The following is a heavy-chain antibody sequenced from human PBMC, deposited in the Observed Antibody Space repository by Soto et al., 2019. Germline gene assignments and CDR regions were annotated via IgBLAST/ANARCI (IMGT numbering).Heavy chain of an antibody. CDR1: GFTFTSYD. CDR3: ARVPFVNFGDSVPFDY. D-gene: IGHD4-17*01. CDR2: VNPNSGNT. V-gene: IGHV1-8*01. J-gene: IGHJ4*02. Sequence: VQLLQSGAEVKKPGASVKVSCKTSGFTFTSYDINWVRQATGQGLEWMGWVNPNSGNTDYAQKFQGRVTMTRNTSITTAYMELSSLRSADTAVYYCARVPFVNFGDSVPFDYWGQGTLVTVSS.